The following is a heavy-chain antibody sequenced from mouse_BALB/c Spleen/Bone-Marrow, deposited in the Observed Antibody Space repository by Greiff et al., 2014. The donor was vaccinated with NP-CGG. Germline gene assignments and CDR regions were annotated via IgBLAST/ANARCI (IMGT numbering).Heavy chain of an antibody. V-gene: IGHV5-6-5*01. D-gene: IGHD1-2*01. J-gene: IGHJ4*01. Sequence: DVMLVEPGGGLVKPGESLKFSCAASGITVSSYTMSWVRQTPEKRLEWVASITGGGTTYYPDSVKGRFTISRDYARNILYLQVSSLRSEDTAIYYCARHYGYVDAMDYWGQGTSVTVSS. CDR2: ITGGGTT. CDR3: ARHYGYVDAMDY. CDR1: GITVSSYT.